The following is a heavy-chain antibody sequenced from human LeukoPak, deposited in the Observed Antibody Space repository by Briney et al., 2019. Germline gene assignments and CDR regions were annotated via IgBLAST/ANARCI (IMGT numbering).Heavy chain of an antibody. CDR1: GDSFNAYL. CDR3: ARGSSFDGYCSAGACDAGYYDI. D-gene: IGHD2-8*02. Sequence: SETLSPTCAVYGDSFNAYLWNWIRQAPGKSLEYIGEINHRGSSHYNPSLKTRVTLSVDTSKSQFSLKLTSVTAADTAVYYCARGSSFDGYCSAGACDAGYYDIWGQGTPVIVSS. CDR2: INHRGSS. J-gene: IGHJ4*02. V-gene: IGHV4-34*01.